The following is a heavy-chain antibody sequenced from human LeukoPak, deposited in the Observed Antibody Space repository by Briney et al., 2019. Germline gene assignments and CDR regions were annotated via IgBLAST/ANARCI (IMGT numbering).Heavy chain of an antibody. Sequence: SETLSLTCTVSGGSISSYYWSWIRQPPGKGLEWIGYIYYSGSTNYNPSLKSRVTISVDTSKNQFSLKLSSVTAADTAVYYFSSSSVARTYYDYVWGSYRGGYYYYGMDVWGQGTTVTVSS. J-gene: IGHJ6*02. CDR1: GGSISSYY. V-gene: IGHV4-59*01. CDR2: IYYSGST. CDR3: SSSSVARTYYDYVWGSYRGGYYYYGMDV. D-gene: IGHD3-16*02.